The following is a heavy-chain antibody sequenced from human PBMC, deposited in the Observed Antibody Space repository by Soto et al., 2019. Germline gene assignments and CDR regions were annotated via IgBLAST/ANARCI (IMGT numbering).Heavy chain of an antibody. D-gene: IGHD3-10*01. J-gene: IGHJ4*02. CDR3: ARHAYGSGPCDY. V-gene: IGHV3-66*04. Sequence: EVQLVESGGGLVQPGGSLRLSCAASGFTVSSNYMSWVRQAPGKGLEWVSVIYSGGSTYYADSVKGRFTVSRDNSKNTLYLQMNSLRAEDTAVYYCARHAYGSGPCDYWGQGTLVTVSS. CDR2: IYSGGST. CDR1: GFTVSSNY.